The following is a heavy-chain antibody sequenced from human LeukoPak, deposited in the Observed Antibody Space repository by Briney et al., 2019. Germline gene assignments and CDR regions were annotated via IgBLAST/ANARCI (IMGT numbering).Heavy chain of an antibody. CDR2: INHSGST. CDR1: RGSLSGYY. J-gene: IGHJ4*02. V-gene: IGHV4-34*01. CDR3: ARAAKPYYYDSSGYNDY. Sequence: SETLSLTCAVARGSLSGYYWSWIRQPPGKWLEWIGEINHSGSTNYNPSLKSRLTISVDTSKNQFSLKLSSVTGADTAVYYCARAAKPYYYDSSGYNDYWGQGTLVTVSS. D-gene: IGHD3-22*01.